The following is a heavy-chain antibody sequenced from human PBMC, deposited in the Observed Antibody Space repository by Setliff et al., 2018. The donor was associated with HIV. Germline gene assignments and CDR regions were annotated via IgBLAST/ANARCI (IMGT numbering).Heavy chain of an antibody. J-gene: IGHJ4*02. D-gene: IGHD2-2*01. CDR1: GDSISSSTYY. V-gene: IGHV4-39*07. CDR2: MYHSGTA. CDR3: ARSYCSSTSCSYYFDY. Sequence: SETLSLTCTVSGDSISSSTYYWGWIRQPPGKGLEWIGSMYHSGTAFHNPSLKSRVTISVDTSKNQFSLKLSSVTAADTAVYHCARSYCSSTSCSYYFDYWGQGTLVTVS.